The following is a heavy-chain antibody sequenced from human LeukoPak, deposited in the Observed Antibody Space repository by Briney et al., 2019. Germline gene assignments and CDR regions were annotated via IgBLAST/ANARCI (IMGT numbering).Heavy chain of an antibody. V-gene: IGHV3-23*01. Sequence: GGSLRLSCAASGFTFSSYAMSWVRQAPGKGLEWVSATSGSGGSTYYADSVKGRFTISRDNSKNTLYLQMNSLRAEDTAVYYCARYIVVVPAAIHDAFDIWGQGTMVTVSS. D-gene: IGHD2-2*02. CDR2: TSGSGGST. J-gene: IGHJ3*02. CDR3: ARYIVVVPAAIHDAFDI. CDR1: GFTFSSYA.